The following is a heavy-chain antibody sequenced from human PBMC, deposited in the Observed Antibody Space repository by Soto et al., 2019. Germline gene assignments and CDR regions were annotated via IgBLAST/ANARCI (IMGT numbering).Heavy chain of an antibody. CDR2: IYHSGST. CDR3: ARCHYYFCWFYP. V-gene: IGHV4-4*02. CDR1: SGSISSSNW. D-gene: IGHD3-3*01. J-gene: IGHJ5*02. Sequence: QVQLQESGPGLVKPSGTLSLTCAVSSGSISSSNWCSWVRQPPGKGLEWIGEIYHSGSTNYNPSLKSRVTLSVDKSKHQSSLKLSSVAAADTAVYYCARCHYYFCWFYPWGQSTLVTVAS.